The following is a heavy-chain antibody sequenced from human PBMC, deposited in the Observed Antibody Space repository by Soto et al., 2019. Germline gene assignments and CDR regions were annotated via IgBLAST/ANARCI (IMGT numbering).Heavy chain of an antibody. J-gene: IGHJ4*02. CDR2: KYYRSKWYN. Sequence: XQTLSLTCGISGGSVSSNSAAWNWLRQSPSRGLEWLGRKYYRSKWYNDYAVSVESRITINPDTSKNHFSLQLNFVTPEDTAVYFCARGEEYSGRIFDYWGQGTLVTVSS. CDR3: ARGEEYSGRIFDY. CDR1: GGSVSSNSAA. D-gene: IGHD1-26*01. V-gene: IGHV6-1*01.